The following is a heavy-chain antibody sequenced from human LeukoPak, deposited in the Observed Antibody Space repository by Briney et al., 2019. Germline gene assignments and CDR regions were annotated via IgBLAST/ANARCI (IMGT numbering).Heavy chain of an antibody. CDR2: ILHDGSNK. Sequence: GGSLRLSCAASGFTFSSYAMHWVRQAPGKGLEWVAVILHDGSNKQYADSVKGRFTISRDNSKNTLYLQINSLRAEDTAVYYCARALNYGSGAPSWFDPWGQGTLVTVS. CDR3: ARALNYGSGAPSWFDP. V-gene: IGHV3-30*03. D-gene: IGHD3-10*01. J-gene: IGHJ5*02. CDR1: GFTFSSYA.